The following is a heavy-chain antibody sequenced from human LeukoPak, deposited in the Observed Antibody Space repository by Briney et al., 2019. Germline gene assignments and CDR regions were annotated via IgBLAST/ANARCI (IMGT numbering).Heavy chain of an antibody. Sequence: GASVKVSCKASGYTFTINYLHWVRQAPGQGLEWVGIINPSGGTTIYAQKFQGRVTMTRDTSRSTGYMELSSLRSEDTAVYSCARSPRGDFWSGPYNWFDPWGQGTLVTVSS. CDR3: ARSPRGDFWSGPYNWFDP. CDR1: GYTFTINY. D-gene: IGHD3-3*01. CDR2: INPSGGTT. V-gene: IGHV1-46*01. J-gene: IGHJ5*02.